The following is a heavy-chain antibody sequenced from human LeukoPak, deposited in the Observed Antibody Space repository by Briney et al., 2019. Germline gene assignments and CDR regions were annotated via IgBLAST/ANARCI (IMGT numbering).Heavy chain of an antibody. J-gene: IGHJ4*02. CDR1: GNSFASYW. Sequence: RGESLKISCKGSGNSFASYWIGWVRQMPGKGLEWMGIIYPDDSDTRYSPSFQGQVTITADKSISTAYLRWNNLKASDTAMYYCARRIAGSGSDYWGQGTLVTVSS. CDR3: ARRIAGSGSDY. D-gene: IGHD6-13*01. V-gene: IGHV5-51*01. CDR2: IYPDDSDT.